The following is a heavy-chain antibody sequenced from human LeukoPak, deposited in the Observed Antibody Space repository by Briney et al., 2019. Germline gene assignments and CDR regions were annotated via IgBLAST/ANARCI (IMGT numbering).Heavy chain of an antibody. J-gene: IGHJ4*02. V-gene: IGHV3-30*04. CDR1: GFTFSSYE. CDR2: ISFDGNDK. D-gene: IGHD4-17*01. CDR3: ARDRTNTVTTILIY. Sequence: GGSLRLSCAASGFTFSSYEMNWVRQAPGKGLEWVAVISFDGNDKYYADSVKGRFTISRDNSKNTLYLQMNSLRVEDTAVYYCARDRTNTVTTILIYWGQGTLVTVSS.